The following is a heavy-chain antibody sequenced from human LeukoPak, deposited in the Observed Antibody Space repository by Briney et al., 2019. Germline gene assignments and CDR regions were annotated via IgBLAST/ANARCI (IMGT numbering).Heavy chain of an antibody. D-gene: IGHD3-3*01. J-gene: IGHJ3*02. V-gene: IGHV3-33*01. Sequence: GGSLRLSCVASGFTFSTYGMHWVRQAPGKGLEWVAVIWYDGSNEYYINSVKGRFIIFRDNSRDTLYLQMNSLRAEDTAVYYCVRDLDHNDFWSGYWPDAFDSWGQGTMVFVSS. CDR2: IWYDGSNE. CDR1: GFTFSTYG. CDR3: VRDLDHNDFWSGYWPDAFDS.